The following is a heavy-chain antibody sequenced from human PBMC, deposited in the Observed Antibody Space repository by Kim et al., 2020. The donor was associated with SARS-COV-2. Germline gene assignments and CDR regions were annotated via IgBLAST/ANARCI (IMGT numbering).Heavy chain of an antibody. Sequence: SVKVSCKASGGTFSSYAISWVRQAPGQGLEWMGGIIPIFGTANYAQKFQGRVTITADESTGTAYMGLSSLRSEDTAVYYCARDRFLADPLRGNYYYYGMDVWGQGTTVTVSS. D-gene: IGHD3-16*01. V-gene: IGHV1-69*13. CDR1: GGTFSSYA. CDR3: ARDRFLADPLRGNYYYYGMDV. J-gene: IGHJ6*02. CDR2: IIPIFGTA.